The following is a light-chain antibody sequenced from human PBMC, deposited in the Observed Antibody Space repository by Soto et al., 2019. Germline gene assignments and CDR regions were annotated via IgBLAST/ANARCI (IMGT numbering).Light chain of an antibody. V-gene: IGKV1-39*01. J-gene: IGKJ1*01. CDR3: QQSYSILT. Sequence: DIQMTQSPSSLSASVGDRVTITCRASQSISDYLNWYQQKPGKAPELLIYAASTLQSGVPSRFSGSGSGTDFTLTISSLQPEDVATYYCQQSYSILTFGQGTKVEIK. CDR1: QSISDY. CDR2: AAS.